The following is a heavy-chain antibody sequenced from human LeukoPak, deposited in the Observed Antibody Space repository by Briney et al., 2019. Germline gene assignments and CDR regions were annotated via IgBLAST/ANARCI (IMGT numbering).Heavy chain of an antibody. CDR1: GGSINNYY. J-gene: IGHJ4*02. CDR2: IYYSGTT. Sequence: SETLSLTCTVSGGSINNYYWSWIRQPPGKGLEWIGYIYYSGTTSYNPSLTGRVTISVDTSKNQFSLKLNSVTAADTAVYYCARAAYCGGDCYYYFDYWGQGTLVTVSS. D-gene: IGHD2-21*02. V-gene: IGHV4-59*01. CDR3: ARAAYCGGDCYYYFDY.